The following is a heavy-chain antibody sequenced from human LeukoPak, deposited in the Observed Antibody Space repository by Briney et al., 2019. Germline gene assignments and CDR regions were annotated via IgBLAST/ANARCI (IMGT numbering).Heavy chain of an antibody. V-gene: IGHV1-18*01. CDR1: GYTFTSYG. Sequence: ASVKVSCNASGYTFTSYGISWVRQAPGQGLEWMGWISAYNGNTNYAQKLQGRVTMTTDTSTSTAYMELRSLRSDDTAVYYCARDSRGITMVRGPRGHNWFDPWGQGTLVTVSS. J-gene: IGHJ5*02. CDR3: ARDSRGITMVRGPRGHNWFDP. CDR2: ISAYNGNT. D-gene: IGHD3-10*01.